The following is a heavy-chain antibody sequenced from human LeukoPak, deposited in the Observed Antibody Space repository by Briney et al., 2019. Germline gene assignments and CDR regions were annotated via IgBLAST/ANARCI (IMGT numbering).Heavy chain of an antibody. CDR2: MNLDGGII. J-gene: IGHJ4*02. CDR3: ARRDHIAGRLDY. CDR1: GFTLSTYE. D-gene: IGHD6-6*01. V-gene: IGHV3-48*03. Sequence: TGGCLRLSCAASGFTLSTYEMSWVRQATGKGLEWVSYMNLDGGIIFYADSVRGRFTISRDTPKNSLDLQMNSLRVEDTAIYYCARRDHIAGRLDYWGQGTLVTASS.